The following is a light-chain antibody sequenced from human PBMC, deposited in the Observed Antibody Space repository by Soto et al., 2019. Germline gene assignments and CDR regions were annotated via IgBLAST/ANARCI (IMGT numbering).Light chain of an antibody. CDR2: EVT. J-gene: IGLJ3*02. V-gene: IGLV2-8*01. Sequence: QSALTQPPPASGSPGQSVTISCTGTSSDVGGYNYVSWYQQYPGSAPKLMIYEVTKRPSGVPDRFSGSKSCNTASLTVSGLQAEDEDDDYCSSYAASNNFYFVFGGGTQLTVL. CDR1: SSDVGGYNY. CDR3: SSYAASNNFYFV.